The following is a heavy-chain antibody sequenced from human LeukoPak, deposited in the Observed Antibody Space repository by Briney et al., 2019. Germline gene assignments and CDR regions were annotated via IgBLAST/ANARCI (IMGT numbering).Heavy chain of an antibody. D-gene: IGHD3-9*01. J-gene: IGHJ4*02. CDR1: GYIFTSFY. CDR3: ARGAEEGTYYDILTGYYNRLSDLDY. V-gene: IGHV1-46*01. Sequence: RASVKVSCKTSGYIFTSFYMHWVRQAPGQGLEWMGIINPSGGNTGSAQKFQGRVTMTTDTSTSTAYMELRSLRSDDTAVYYCARGAEEGTYYDILTGYYNRLSDLDYWGQGTLVTVSS. CDR2: INPSGGNT.